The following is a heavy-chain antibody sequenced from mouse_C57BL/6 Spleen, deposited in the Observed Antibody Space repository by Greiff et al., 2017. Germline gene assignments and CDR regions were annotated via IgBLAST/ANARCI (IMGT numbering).Heavy chain of an antibody. D-gene: IGHD1-1*01. CDR2: IYPGDGDT. CDR1: GYAFSSSW. Sequence: QVQLQQSGPELVKPGASVKISCKASGYAFSSSWMNWVKQRPGKGLEWIGRIYPGDGDTNYNGKFKGKATLTADKSSSTAYMQLSSLTSEDSAVDFCARWITTVAPYAMDYWGQGTSVTVSS. V-gene: IGHV1-82*01. CDR3: ARWITTVAPYAMDY. J-gene: IGHJ4*01.